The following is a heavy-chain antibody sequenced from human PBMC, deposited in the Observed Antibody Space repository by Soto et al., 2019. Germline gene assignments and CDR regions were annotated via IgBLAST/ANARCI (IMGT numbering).Heavy chain of an antibody. CDR2: MYHSGST. J-gene: IGHJ4*02. V-gene: IGHV4-30-2*01. D-gene: IGHD3-10*01. CDR3: ARHNYGSGSTYFDY. Sequence: PSETLSLTCAVSGGSISSGGYSWSWIRQPPGKGLEWIGYMYHSGSTYYNPSPKSRVTISIDRSKNQFSLKLNSMTAADTAVYYCARHNYGSGSTYFDYWGQGTLVTSPQ. CDR1: GGSISSGGYS.